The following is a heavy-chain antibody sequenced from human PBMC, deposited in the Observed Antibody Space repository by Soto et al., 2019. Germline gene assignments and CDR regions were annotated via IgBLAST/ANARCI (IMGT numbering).Heavy chain of an antibody. J-gene: IGHJ4*02. CDR2: IYYSGST. D-gene: IGHD6-13*01. CDR3: ARGKTVAAAGPFDY. Sequence: SETLSLTCTVSGGSISSGGYYWSWIRQHPGKGLEWIGYIYYSGSTYYNPSLKSRVTISVDTSKNQFSLKLSSVTAADTAVYYCARGKTVAAAGPFDYWGRGTLVTVSS. CDR1: GGSISSGGYY. V-gene: IGHV4-31*03.